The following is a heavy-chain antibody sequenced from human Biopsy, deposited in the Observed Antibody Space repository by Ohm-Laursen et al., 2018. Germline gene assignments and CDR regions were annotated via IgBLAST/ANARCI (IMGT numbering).Heavy chain of an antibody. CDR2: IYYSGST. CDR3: ARRGSGGRSFDY. D-gene: IGHD2-15*01. Sequence: GTLSLTCTVSGGSISSYYWSWIRQPPGKGLECIGYIYYSGSTNYSPSLKSRVTMSVDTSKNQFSLKLGSVTVADTAVFYCARRGSGGRSFDYWGQGSLVTVSS. J-gene: IGHJ4*02. CDR1: GGSISSYY. V-gene: IGHV4-59*08.